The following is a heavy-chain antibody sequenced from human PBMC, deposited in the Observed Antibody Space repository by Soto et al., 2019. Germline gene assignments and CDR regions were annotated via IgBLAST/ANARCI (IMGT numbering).Heavy chain of an antibody. Sequence: SETLSLTCAVSGGSISSGGYSWSWIRQPPGKGLEWIGYIYHSGSTYYNPSLKSRVTISVDRSKNQFSLKLSSVTAADTAVYYCARVGNYYGSGSYHGWFDPWGQGTLVTVSS. V-gene: IGHV4-30-2*01. J-gene: IGHJ5*02. CDR2: IYHSGST. D-gene: IGHD3-10*01. CDR1: GGSISSGGYS. CDR3: ARVGNYYGSGSYHGWFDP.